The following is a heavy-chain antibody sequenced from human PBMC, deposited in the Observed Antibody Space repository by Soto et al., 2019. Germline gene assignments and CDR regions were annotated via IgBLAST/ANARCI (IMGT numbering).Heavy chain of an antibody. CDR1: GFTFSSYA. CDR3: AKGYSSGWPAEYFQH. J-gene: IGHJ1*01. D-gene: IGHD6-19*01. V-gene: IGHV3-23*01. CDR2: ISGSGGST. Sequence: GGSLRLSCAASGFTFSSYAMSWVRQAPGKGLEWVSAISGSGGSTYYADSVKGRFTIFRDNSKNTLYLQMNSLRAEDTAVYYCAKGYSSGWPAEYFQHWGQGTLVTVSS.